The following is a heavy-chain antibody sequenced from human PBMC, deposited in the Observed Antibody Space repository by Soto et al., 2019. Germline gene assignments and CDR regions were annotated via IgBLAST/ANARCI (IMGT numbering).Heavy chain of an antibody. CDR2: IYDTGISGYTPST. CDR3: ARGEDAFFYYGLDV. Sequence: SERLSLTCTFCGGSITSSYWSWIRRPPGKGLEWIAYIYDTGISGYTPSTSYNPSLKSRVTMSVDTSKSQFSLKLTSVTAADTAVYYCARGEDAFFYYGLDVWGQGITVNVS. CDR1: GGSITSSY. V-gene: IGHV4-59*01. J-gene: IGHJ6*02.